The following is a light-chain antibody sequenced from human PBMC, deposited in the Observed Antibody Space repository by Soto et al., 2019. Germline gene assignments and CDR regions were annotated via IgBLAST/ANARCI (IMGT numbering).Light chain of an antibody. Sequence: EIVLTQSPATLSLSPGERATLSCRASQSVSSYLAWYQQKPGQAPRLLIYDASNRATGIPARFSGSESGTDFTLTIRSLEPEDFAVYYCQQRSNWPPTFGGGTKVEIK. CDR2: DAS. J-gene: IGKJ4*01. CDR1: QSVSSY. CDR3: QQRSNWPPT. V-gene: IGKV3-11*01.